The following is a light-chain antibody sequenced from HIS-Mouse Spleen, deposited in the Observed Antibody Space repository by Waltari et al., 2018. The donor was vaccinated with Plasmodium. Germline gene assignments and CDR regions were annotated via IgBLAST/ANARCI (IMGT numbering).Light chain of an antibody. CDR1: SSTIGAGDD. V-gene: IGLV1-40*01. J-gene: IGLJ3*02. Sequence: QSVLTQPPSVSGAPGQRVTSSCTGSSSTIGAGDDVHWYQQLHGTAPKLLIYGTSNRPSGVPDRFSGSKSGTSASLAITGLQAEDEADYYCQSYDSSLSGWVFGGGTKLTVL. CDR2: GTS. CDR3: QSYDSSLSGWV.